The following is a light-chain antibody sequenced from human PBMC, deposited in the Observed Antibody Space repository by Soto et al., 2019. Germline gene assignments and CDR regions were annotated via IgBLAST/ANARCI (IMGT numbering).Light chain of an antibody. V-gene: IGKV1-13*02. J-gene: IGKJ4*01. CDR1: QLIKSA. Sequence: AIQLTQSPSSLSASVGDRVTITCRASQLIKSALAWYQQKPGKAPKLLIYDASSLESGVPSRFSGSGSGSDFTLTISSLQPEDFATYYWQQFHFSPTFGGGTKVEIQ. CDR3: QQFHFSPT. CDR2: DAS.